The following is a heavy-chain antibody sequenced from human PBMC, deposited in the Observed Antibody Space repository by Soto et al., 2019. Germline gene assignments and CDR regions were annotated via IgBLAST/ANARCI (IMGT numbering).Heavy chain of an antibody. Sequence: PGGSLRLSCAASGFTVSSNYMSWVRQAPGKGLEWVSVIYSGGSTYYADSVKGRSTISRDNSKNTLYLQMNSLRAEDTAVYYCARDGLPQLGYYYYYYGMDVWGQGTTVTVSS. CDR1: GFTVSSNY. D-gene: IGHD6-6*01. J-gene: IGHJ6*02. CDR3: ARDGLPQLGYYYYYYGMDV. V-gene: IGHV3-53*01. CDR2: IYSGGST.